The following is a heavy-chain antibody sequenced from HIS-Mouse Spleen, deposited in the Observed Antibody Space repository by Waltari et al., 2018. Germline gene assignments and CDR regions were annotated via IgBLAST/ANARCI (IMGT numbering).Heavy chain of an antibody. CDR1: GYPISSGYY. V-gene: IGHV4-38-2*02. CDR3: ARVEYSSGWYDY. CDR2: IYHRGST. J-gene: IGHJ4*02. D-gene: IGHD6-19*01. Sequence: QLQLQESGPGLVKPSETLSLTCTVPGYPISSGYYRGRIRQPPGKGLEWIGSIYHRGSTYYNPSLKSRVTISVDTSKNQFSLKLSSVTAADTAVYYCARVEYSSGWYDYWGQGTLVTVSS.